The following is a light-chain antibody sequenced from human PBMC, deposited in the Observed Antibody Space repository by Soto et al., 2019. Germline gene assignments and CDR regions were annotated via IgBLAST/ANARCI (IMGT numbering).Light chain of an antibody. CDR1: SSDVGSYNL. CDR2: EVS. Sequence: QSVRTQPASVSGSPGQSITISCTGTSSDVGSYNLVSWYQQHPGKAPKLMIYEVSKRPSGVSNRFSGSKSGNTASLTISGLQAEDEADYYCCSYAGSSTFSYVFGTGTKVTVL. CDR3: CSYAGSSTFSYV. J-gene: IGLJ1*01. V-gene: IGLV2-23*02.